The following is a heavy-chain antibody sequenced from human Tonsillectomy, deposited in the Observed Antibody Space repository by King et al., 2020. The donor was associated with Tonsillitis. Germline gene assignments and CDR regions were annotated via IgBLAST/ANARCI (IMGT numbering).Heavy chain of an antibody. CDR3: ARIPHYDQPGYYRPFDF. J-gene: IGHJ4*02. Sequence: VQLVESGGGLVQPGGSLRLSCVGSGFTLSDHWMSWVRQAPGKGMEWVANIKQDGSEKNYVDSVKGRFTISRDNAKSSVSLQMSGLRAEDTAVYYCARIPHYDQPGYYRPFDFWGQGILVIVSS. CDR1: GFTLSDHW. D-gene: IGHD3-9*01. V-gene: IGHV3-7*01. CDR2: IKQDGSEK.